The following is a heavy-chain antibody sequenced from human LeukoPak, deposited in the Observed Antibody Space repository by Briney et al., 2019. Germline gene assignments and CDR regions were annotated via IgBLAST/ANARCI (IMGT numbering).Heavy chain of an antibody. J-gene: IGHJ4*02. CDR1: GFTFSSHW. D-gene: IGHD3-3*01. Sequence: GGSLRLSCAASGFTFSSHWMSRVRQAPGKGLEWVANIKQDGSEKYYVDSVKGRFTISRDNTKNSLYLQMNSLRAEDTAVYYCARDRLNAFWSGDSWDYWGQGTLVTVSS. V-gene: IGHV3-7*01. CDR3: ARDRLNAFWSGDSWDY. CDR2: IKQDGSEK.